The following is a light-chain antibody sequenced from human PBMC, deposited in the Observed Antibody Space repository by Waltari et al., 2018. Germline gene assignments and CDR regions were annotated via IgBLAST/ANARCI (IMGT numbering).Light chain of an antibody. CDR3: QQRYKWPLT. V-gene: IGKV3-11*01. J-gene: IGKJ4*01. Sequence: EIVLTQSPATLSLSPGERATLSCRASQSVSTYLAWYQQRPGQPPRLLIYDSSSRATGIPARFSGRGSETDFTLPISSLEPEDFAVYYCQQRYKWPLTFGGGSKVEI. CDR1: QSVSTY. CDR2: DSS.